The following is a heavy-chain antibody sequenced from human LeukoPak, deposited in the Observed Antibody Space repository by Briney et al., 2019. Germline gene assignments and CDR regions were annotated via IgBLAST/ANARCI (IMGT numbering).Heavy chain of an antibody. J-gene: IGHJ4*02. D-gene: IGHD2/OR15-2a*01. CDR1: VGRFSNYL. CDR3: ARGRYCDNKRCYSSWRVFDH. Sequence: TSETLSLICAVYVGRFSNYLWTWLRQAPGKGLERLGEINDSGSTNYNSSLKSRVTISLDTSKNQFSLKLRSVTAADTAVYYCARGRYCDNKRCYSSWRVFDHWGQGALVIVSS. V-gene: IGHV4-34*01. CDR2: INDSGST.